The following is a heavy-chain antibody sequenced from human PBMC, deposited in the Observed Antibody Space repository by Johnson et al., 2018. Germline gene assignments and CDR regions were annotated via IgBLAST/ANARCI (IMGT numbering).Heavy chain of an antibody. V-gene: IGHV3-30-3*01. D-gene: IGHD6-6*01. Sequence: QVQLVQSGGGVVQPGRSLRLSCAASGFTFSTYAMHWVRQAPGKGLEWVAIIAYDGNNKYYAQSLKGRFTISRDNSKNTLYLQMNRLRAEDTAVYSCARDSGEYNSSPDVFDMWGQGTMVTVSS. CDR3: ARDSGEYNSSPDVFDM. J-gene: IGHJ3*02. CDR2: IAYDGNNK. CDR1: GFTFSTYA.